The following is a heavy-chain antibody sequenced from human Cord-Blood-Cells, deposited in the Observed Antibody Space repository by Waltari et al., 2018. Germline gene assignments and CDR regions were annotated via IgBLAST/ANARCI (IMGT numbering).Heavy chain of an antibody. J-gene: IGHJ4*02. D-gene: IGHD1-26*01. CDR1: GGPISSYY. CDR2: IYYSGST. Sequence: QVQLQESGPGLVKPSETLSPTCTVSGGPISSYYWSWIRQPPGKGLEWIGYIYYSGSTNYNPSLKSRVTISVDTSKNQFSLKLSSVTAADTAVYYCARDTVGATDWGQGTLVTVSS. V-gene: IGHV4-59*01. CDR3: ARDTVGATD.